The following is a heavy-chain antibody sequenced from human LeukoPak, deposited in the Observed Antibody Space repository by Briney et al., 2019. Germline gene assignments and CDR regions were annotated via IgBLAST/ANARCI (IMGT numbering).Heavy chain of an antibody. Sequence: SETLSLTCGVSGGSITSTNWWSWVHQPPGQGLEWIGEVSLSGLTNYNPSLSSRVIMALDTSKNHLSLNLTSVTAADTAVYYCSRENGAFSPFGYWRQGTLVTVPS. CDR1: GGSITSTNW. J-gene: IGHJ4*02. D-gene: IGHD2-8*01. CDR2: VSLSGLT. CDR3: SRENGAFSPFGY. V-gene: IGHV4-4*02.